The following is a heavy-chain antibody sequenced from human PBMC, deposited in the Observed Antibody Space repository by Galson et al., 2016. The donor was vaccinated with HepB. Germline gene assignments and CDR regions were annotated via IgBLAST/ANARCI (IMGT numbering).Heavy chain of an antibody. CDR3: VRDFRVADF. D-gene: IGHD3-10*01. Sequence: SLRLSCAASGFTFSSFWMHWVRQAPGKGLVWVSRINSDGSYANYADSVKGRFTISRDNAKNTVYLQMNNLRAEDTAVYYCVRDFRVADFWGQGMLVTVSS. J-gene: IGHJ4*02. CDR2: INSDGSYA. CDR1: GFTFSSFW. V-gene: IGHV3-74*01.